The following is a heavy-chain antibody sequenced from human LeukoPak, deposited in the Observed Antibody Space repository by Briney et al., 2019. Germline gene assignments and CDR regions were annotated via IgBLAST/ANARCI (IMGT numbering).Heavy chain of an antibody. V-gene: IGHV4-34*01. CDR2: INHSGST. J-gene: IGHJ4*02. CDR1: GGSFSGYY. Sequence: PSETLSLTCAVYGGSFSGYYWSWIRQPPGKGLEWIGEINHSGSTNYNPSLKSRVTISVDTSKNQFSLKLSSVIAADTAVYYCASGYSGYGNWGQGTLVTVSS. CDR3: ASGYSGYGN. D-gene: IGHD5-12*01.